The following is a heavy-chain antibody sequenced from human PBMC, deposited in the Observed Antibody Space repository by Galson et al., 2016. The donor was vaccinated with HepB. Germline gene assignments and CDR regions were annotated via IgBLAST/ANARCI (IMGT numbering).Heavy chain of an antibody. J-gene: IGHJ4*02. CDR2: INFYGST. Sequence: SETLSLTCAVYGGSFVGYYWTWIRQPPGRGLEWIGEINFYGSTKYNPSLKSRVSISVDTSKTQFSLNLRSVTAADTAVYYCARWSRAYAYYKSGHLTHWGQGTLGTVSS. V-gene: IGHV4-34*01. CDR3: ARWSRAYAYYKSGHLTH. D-gene: IGHD3-22*01. CDR1: GGSFVGYY.